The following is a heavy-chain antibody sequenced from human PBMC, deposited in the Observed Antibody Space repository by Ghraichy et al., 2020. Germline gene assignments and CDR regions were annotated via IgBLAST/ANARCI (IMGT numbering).Heavy chain of an antibody. CDR1: GGSISSYY. D-gene: IGHD2/OR15-2a*01. CDR2: IYYSGST. CDR3: ASIVTRPWIFDY. J-gene: IGHJ4*02. V-gene: IGHV4-59*01. Sequence: SETLSLTCTVSGGSISSYYWSWIRQPPGKGLEWIGYIYYSGSTNYNPSLKSRVTISVDTSKNQFSLKLSSVTAADTAVYYCASIVTRPWIFDYWGQGTLVTVSS.